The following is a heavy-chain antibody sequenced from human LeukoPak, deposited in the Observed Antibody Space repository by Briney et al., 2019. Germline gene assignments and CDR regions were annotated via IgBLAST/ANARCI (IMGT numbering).Heavy chain of an antibody. Sequence: GGSLRLSCAASGFTFSSYWMHWVRQGPGKGLVWVSVVYSGGSTYYADSVKGRFTISRDYSKNTLYLQMNNLRAEDTAVYYCARRKNYYYGMDVWGQGTTVTVSS. CDR3: ARRKNYYYGMDV. J-gene: IGHJ6*02. CDR1: GFTFSSYW. V-gene: IGHV3-66*01. CDR2: VYSGGST.